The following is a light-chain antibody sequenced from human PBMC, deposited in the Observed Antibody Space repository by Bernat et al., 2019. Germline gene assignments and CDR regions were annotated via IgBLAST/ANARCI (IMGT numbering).Light chain of an antibody. Sequence: EIVLTQSPGTLSLSPGERATLSCRTSVPISSSYLAWYQLRPGQPPRLLIYATSSRATGVPDRFSGSGSGTDFTLTISRLEPEDFALFHCQQYVGSPYTFGQGTKLEIK. CDR2: ATS. J-gene: IGKJ2*01. CDR1: VPISSSY. CDR3: QQYVGSPYT. V-gene: IGKV3-20*01.